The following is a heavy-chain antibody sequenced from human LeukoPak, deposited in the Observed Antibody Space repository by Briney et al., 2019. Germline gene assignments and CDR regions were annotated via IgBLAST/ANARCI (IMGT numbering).Heavy chain of an antibody. Sequence: SETLSLTCAVSGASIIRANWWGWVRQTPGMGLEWIGEISHSGTTNYSPSLRSRVSFSIDESKNQLSLRLTSVTAADTAIYYCARLWDFWGQGALVTVSS. CDR2: ISHSGTT. V-gene: IGHV4-4*02. J-gene: IGHJ4*02. CDR1: GASIIRANW. CDR3: ARLWDF. D-gene: IGHD3-16*01.